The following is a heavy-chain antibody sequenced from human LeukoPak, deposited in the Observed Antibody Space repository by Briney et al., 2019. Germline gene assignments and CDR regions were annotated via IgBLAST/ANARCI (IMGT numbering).Heavy chain of an antibody. J-gene: IGHJ3*02. Sequence: ASVKVSCKASGYTFTSYYKHWVRQAPGQGLEWMGIINPSGGSTSYAQKFQGRVTMTRDTSTSIVYMELSSLRSEDTDVYYCARDLVAGTVGAFDIWGQGTMVTVSS. V-gene: IGHV1-46*01. CDR1: GYTFTSYY. CDR2: INPSGGST. CDR3: ARDLVAGTVGAFDI. D-gene: IGHD6-19*01.